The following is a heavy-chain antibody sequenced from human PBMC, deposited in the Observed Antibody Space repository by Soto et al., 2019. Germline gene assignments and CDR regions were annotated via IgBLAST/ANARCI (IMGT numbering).Heavy chain of an antibody. CDR1: GFTFSSYA. J-gene: IGHJ4*02. V-gene: IGHV3-30-3*01. CDR3: ANQIRHFDWFFPFDY. Sequence: QVQLVESGGGVVQPGRSLRLSCAASGFTFSSYAMNWVRQAPGKGLEWVAVISYDGSNKYYADSVKGRFTISRDNSKNTVYLQMSSLKTEDTAVYFCANQIRHFDWFFPFDYWGQGTLVTVSA. CDR2: ISYDGSNK. D-gene: IGHD3-9*01.